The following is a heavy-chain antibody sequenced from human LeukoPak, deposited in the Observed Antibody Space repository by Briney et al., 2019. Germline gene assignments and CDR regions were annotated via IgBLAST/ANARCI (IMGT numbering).Heavy chain of an antibody. J-gene: IGHJ3*02. CDR3: AFGKVVDAFDI. Sequence: GGTLRLPCAASGFTLSSYAMHRVRQAPGKGPEWEAVISYDGSNKYYADAVQGPFTISRDNSKNTLYLQMNSLRAEDTAVYDCAFGKVVDAFDIWGQGTMVTVSS. D-gene: IGHD1-14*01. V-gene: IGHV3-30-3*01. CDR1: GFTLSSYA. CDR2: ISYDGSNK.